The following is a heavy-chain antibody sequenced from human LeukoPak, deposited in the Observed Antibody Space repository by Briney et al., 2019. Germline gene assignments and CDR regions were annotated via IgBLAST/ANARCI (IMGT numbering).Heavy chain of an antibody. CDR2: IKGDGSST. CDR3: ARASTTVPNLLDH. V-gene: IGHV3-74*01. CDR1: GFTFSTYW. Sequence: PGGSLRLSCAASGFTFSTYWMHWLRQAPGKGLVWFARIKGDGSSTIYADSVKGRFTISRDNSKNTLYLQTSSLRAEDTAVYYCARASTTVPNLLDHWGRGTLVTVSS. D-gene: IGHD4-17*01. J-gene: IGHJ4*02.